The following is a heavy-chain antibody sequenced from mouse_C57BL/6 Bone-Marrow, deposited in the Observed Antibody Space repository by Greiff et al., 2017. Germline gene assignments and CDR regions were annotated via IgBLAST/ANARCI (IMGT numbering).Heavy chain of an antibody. V-gene: IGHV5-4*01. CDR1: GFTFSSYA. Sequence: EVQLVESGGGLVKPGGSLKLSCAASGFTFSSYAMSWVRQTPEQRLEWVATISDGGSYTYYPDNVKGRFPISRDNAKNNLYLQMSHLKSEDTAMYYCAREGSSGPKYYCDYWGQGTTLTVSS. CDR3: AREGSSGPKYYCDY. D-gene: IGHD3-2*02. CDR2: ISDGGSYT. J-gene: IGHJ2*01.